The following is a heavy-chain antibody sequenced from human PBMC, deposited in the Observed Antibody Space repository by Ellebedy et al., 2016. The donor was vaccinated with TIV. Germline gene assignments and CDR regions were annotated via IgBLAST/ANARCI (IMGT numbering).Heavy chain of an antibody. CDR2: ISSSGSTI. D-gene: IGHD3-22*01. CDR1: GFTFSSYA. V-gene: IGHV3-48*03. J-gene: IGHJ6*02. Sequence: GESLKISCAASGFTFSSYAMSWVRQAPGKGLEWVSYISSSGSTIYYADSVKGRFTISRDNAKNSLYLQMNSLRAEDTAAYYCARVGYYDSSPLSGGMDVWGQGTTVTVSS. CDR3: ARVGYYDSSPLSGGMDV.